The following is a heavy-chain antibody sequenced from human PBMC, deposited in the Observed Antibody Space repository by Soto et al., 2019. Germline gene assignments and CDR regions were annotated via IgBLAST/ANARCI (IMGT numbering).Heavy chain of an antibody. Sequence: QVQLVQSGAEVKKPGASVKVSCKASGYTFTNYGISWVRQAPGQGLEWMGWISAYNGNTNYAQKLQGRVTMTTDTPTSTDYRELRSLRSDATAVYYCARDTVGGLKYYYCYYGMDVWGQGTTVTVSS. J-gene: IGHJ6*02. CDR2: ISAYNGNT. V-gene: IGHV1-18*01. CDR1: GYTFTNYG. CDR3: ARDTVGGLKYYYCYYGMDV. D-gene: IGHD3-16*01.